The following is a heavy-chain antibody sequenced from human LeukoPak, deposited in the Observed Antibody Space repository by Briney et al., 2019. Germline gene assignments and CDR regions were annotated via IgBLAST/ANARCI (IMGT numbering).Heavy chain of an antibody. Sequence: GGSLRLSCAASGFTFSDYAIHWVRQAPGKGLEWVSVISNVGGSKHYADSVKGRFTISRDNAKNSLFLQMNSLRAEDTAVYYCARDIATAGHFAFDYWGQGTLVTVSS. J-gene: IGHJ4*02. CDR2: ISNVGGSK. V-gene: IGHV3-30-3*01. D-gene: IGHD6-13*01. CDR1: GFTFSDYA. CDR3: ARDIATAGHFAFDY.